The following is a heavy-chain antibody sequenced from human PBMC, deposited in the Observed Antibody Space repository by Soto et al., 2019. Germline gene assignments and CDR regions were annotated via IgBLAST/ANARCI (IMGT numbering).Heavy chain of an antibody. V-gene: IGHV1-69*01. D-gene: IGHD2-8*01. CDR1: GGTFSSYA. Sequence: QVQLVQSGAEVKKPGSSVKVSCKASGGTFSSYAISWVRQAPGQGLEWMGGIIPIFGTANYAQKFQGRVTITADESTSTAYMELSSLRSEGTAGYYCATRYCTNGVCYTRARGVLLQWDVWGQGTTVTVSS. J-gene: IGHJ6*01. CDR3: ATRYCTNGVCYTRARGVLLQWDV. CDR2: IIPIFGTA.